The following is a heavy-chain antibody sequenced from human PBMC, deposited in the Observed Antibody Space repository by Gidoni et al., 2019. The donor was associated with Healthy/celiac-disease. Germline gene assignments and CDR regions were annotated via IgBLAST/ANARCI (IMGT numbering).Heavy chain of an antibody. CDR1: GGPIRTRSYY. D-gene: IGHD4-17*01. CDR3: ARPGFMTTVTRGAVDY. CDR2: ISYSGST. Sequence: QLQLQESGPGLVKSSETLSLTCTATGGPIRTRSYYWGWIRQPPWKGRQWLGSISYSGSTSHNPSLKSRVAISVETYKNQFSLKLSSVTAAATAVYYCARPGFMTTVTRGAVDYWGQGTLVTVSS. V-gene: IGHV4-39*01. J-gene: IGHJ4*02.